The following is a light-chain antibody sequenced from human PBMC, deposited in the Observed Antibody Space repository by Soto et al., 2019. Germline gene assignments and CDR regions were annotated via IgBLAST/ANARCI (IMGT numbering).Light chain of an antibody. CDR3: QQLNNYPPIT. Sequence: DIQLTQSPSFLSASVGDRVTITCRASQGISSYLAWYQQKPGKAPKLLIYAASTLQSGVPSRFSGSGSGTEFTLTISSLQPEDFATYYCQQLNNYPPITFGQGTRLEIK. V-gene: IGKV1-9*01. CDR1: QGISSY. CDR2: AAS. J-gene: IGKJ5*01.